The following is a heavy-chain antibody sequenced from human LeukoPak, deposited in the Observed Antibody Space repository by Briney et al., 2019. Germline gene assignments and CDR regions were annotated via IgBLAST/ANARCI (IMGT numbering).Heavy chain of an antibody. V-gene: IGHV4-39*01. CDR1: GGSISSSSYY. J-gene: IGHJ5*02. Sequence: PSETLSLTCTVSGGSISSSSYYWGWIRQPPGKGLEWIGSIYYSGSTYYNPSLKSRVTISVDTSKNQFSLKLSSVTAADTAVYYCARLSSDYGDYVYWSDPWGQGTLVTVSS. CDR2: IYYSGST. CDR3: ARLSSDYGDYVYWSDP. D-gene: IGHD4-17*01.